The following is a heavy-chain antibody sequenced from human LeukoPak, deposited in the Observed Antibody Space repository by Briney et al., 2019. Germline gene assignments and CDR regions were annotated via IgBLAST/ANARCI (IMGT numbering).Heavy chain of an antibody. Sequence: ASVKVSCKASGYTFTGYYMHWVRQAPGQGLEWMGWINPNSGGTNYAQKFQGRVTMTRDTSISTAYMELSSLRSEDTAVYYCARVGGIYGGNSGWGQGTLVTVSS. J-gene: IGHJ4*02. CDR1: GYTFTGYY. V-gene: IGHV1-2*02. CDR3: ARVGGIYGGNSG. D-gene: IGHD4-23*01. CDR2: INPNSGGT.